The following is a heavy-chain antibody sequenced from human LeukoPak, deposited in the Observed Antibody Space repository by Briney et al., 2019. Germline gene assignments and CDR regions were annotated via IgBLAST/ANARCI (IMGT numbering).Heavy chain of an antibody. J-gene: IGHJ4*02. Sequence: ASVKVSCKASGYTFIDYYMHWVRQAPGQGLEWMGWINPKTGGTRCSQKFQGRVTMTRDRSISTAYMEVTGLESDVTAVYYCARSSGFSRFDYWGQGALVTVSS. V-gene: IGHV1-2*02. CDR1: GYTFIDYY. CDR2: INPKTGGT. CDR3: ARSSGFSRFDY. D-gene: IGHD6-19*01.